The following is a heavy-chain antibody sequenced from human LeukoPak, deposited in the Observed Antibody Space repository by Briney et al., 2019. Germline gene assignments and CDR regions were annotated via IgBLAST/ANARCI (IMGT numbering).Heavy chain of an antibody. Sequence: GASVKVSCKASGYTFTGYYMHWVRQAPGQGLEWMGWINPNSGGTNYAQKFQGRVTMTRDTSISTAYMELSRLRSDDTAVYYCAREKEDSSSINYNYYYYGMDVWGQGTTVTVSS. D-gene: IGHD6-6*01. CDR1: GYTFTGYY. CDR2: INPNSGGT. V-gene: IGHV1-2*02. J-gene: IGHJ6*02. CDR3: AREKEDSSSINYNYYYYGMDV.